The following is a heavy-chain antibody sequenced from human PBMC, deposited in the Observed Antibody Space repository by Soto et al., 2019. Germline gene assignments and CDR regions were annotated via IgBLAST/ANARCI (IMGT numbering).Heavy chain of an antibody. V-gene: IGHV4-61*01. J-gene: IGHJ4*02. CDR3: ARGDYALVD. CDR1: GGSVNSGSYY. CDR2: LYDSGSF. Sequence: LSLTCTVSGGSVNSGSYYWTWIRQPPGKGLEWIGYLYDSGSFNYNHSLKSRVTISVDTSKTQFSLKLNSVTAADTAVYYGARGDYALVDWGPGTLVTVSS. D-gene: IGHD3-16*01.